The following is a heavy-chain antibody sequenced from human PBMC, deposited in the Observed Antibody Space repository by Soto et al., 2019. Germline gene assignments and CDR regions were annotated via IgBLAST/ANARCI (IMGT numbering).Heavy chain of an antibody. CDR2: ISGSGGST. Sequence: GGSLRLSCAASGFTFSSYAMSWVRQAPGKGLEWVSAISGSGGSTYYADSVKGRFTISRDNSKNTLYLQMNSLRAEDTAVYYCAKSGLQGYDILTGYYDDYYYYMDVWGKGTTVTVSS. D-gene: IGHD3-9*01. V-gene: IGHV3-23*01. CDR1: GFTFSSYA. J-gene: IGHJ6*03. CDR3: AKSGLQGYDILTGYYDDYYYYMDV.